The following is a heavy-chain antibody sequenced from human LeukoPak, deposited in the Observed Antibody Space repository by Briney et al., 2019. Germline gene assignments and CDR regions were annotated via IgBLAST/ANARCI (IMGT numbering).Heavy chain of an antibody. CDR3: ARDQGVEEYYDSSGYYGSFDY. Sequence: RRASVKVSCKASGGTFSSYAISWVRQAPGQGLEWMGGIIPIFGTANYAQKFQGRVTITADESTSTAYMELSSLRSEDTAVYYCARDQGVEEYYDSSGYYGSFDYWGQGTLVTVSS. D-gene: IGHD3-22*01. CDR1: GGTFSSYA. V-gene: IGHV1-69*13. CDR2: IIPIFGTA. J-gene: IGHJ4*02.